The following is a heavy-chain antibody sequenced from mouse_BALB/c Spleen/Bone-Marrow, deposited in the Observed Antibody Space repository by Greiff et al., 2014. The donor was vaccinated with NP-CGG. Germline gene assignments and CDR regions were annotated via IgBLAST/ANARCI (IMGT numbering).Heavy chain of an antibody. Sequence: VQLQQSGAELVRPGTSVKVSCKASGYAFTNYLIEWVKQRPGQGLGWIGVINPGSGGTNYNEKFKGKATLTADKSSSTAYMQLSSLTSDDSAVYFCARGDYRSYYFDYWGQGTTLTVSS. D-gene: IGHD2-14*01. CDR2: INPGSGGT. CDR1: GYAFTNYL. V-gene: IGHV1-54*01. CDR3: ARGDYRSYYFDY. J-gene: IGHJ2*01.